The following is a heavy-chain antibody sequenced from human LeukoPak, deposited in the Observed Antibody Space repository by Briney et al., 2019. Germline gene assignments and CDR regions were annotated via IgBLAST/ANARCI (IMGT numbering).Heavy chain of an antibody. CDR1: GGSFSGYY. CDR3: AVGATGNFDY. CDR2: INHSGST. J-gene: IGHJ4*02. Sequence: PSETLSLTCAVYGGSFSGYYWSWIRQPPGKGLEWIGEINHSGSTNYNPSLQSRVTISVDTSKNQFSLKLSSVTAADTAVYYCAVGATGNFDYWGQGTLVTVSS. D-gene: IGHD1-26*01. V-gene: IGHV4-34*01.